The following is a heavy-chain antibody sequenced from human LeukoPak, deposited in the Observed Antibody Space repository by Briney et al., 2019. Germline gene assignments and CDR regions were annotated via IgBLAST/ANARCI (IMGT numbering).Heavy chain of an antibody. CDR1: GGSFSGYY. D-gene: IGHD3-10*01. CDR3: ARGGRRGVHGYYFDY. Sequence: SETLSLTCAVYGGSFSGYYWSWIRQAPGRGREWIGEINHSGSTNYNPSLKSRVTISVDTSKNQFSLKLSSVTAADTAVYYCARGGRRGVHGYYFDYWGQGTLVTVSS. CDR2: INHSGST. V-gene: IGHV4-34*01. J-gene: IGHJ4*02.